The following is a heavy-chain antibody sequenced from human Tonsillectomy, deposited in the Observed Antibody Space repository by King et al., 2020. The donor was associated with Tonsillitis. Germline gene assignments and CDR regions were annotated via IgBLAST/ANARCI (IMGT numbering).Heavy chain of an antibody. D-gene: IGHD2-15*01. CDR1: GFSLSNARMG. V-gene: IGHV2-26*01. Sequence: TLQESGPVLVKPTETLTLTCTVSGFSLSNARMGVSWIRQPPGKALEWLAHIFSNDEKYYNTSLKSRLTISKDTSKSQVVLTMTNMDPVDTATYYCARSFDSEGYFDYWGQGTLVTVSS. CDR2: IFSNDEK. CDR3: ARSFDSEGYFDY. J-gene: IGHJ4*02.